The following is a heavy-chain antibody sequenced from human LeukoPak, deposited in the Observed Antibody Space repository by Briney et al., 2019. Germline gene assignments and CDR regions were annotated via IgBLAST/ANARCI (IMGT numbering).Heavy chain of an antibody. V-gene: IGHV1-69*04. CDR3: ARFMYCSSTSCSTAFDY. CDR2: IIPILGIA. CDR1: GGTFSSYA. D-gene: IGHD2-2*01. Sequence: SVKVSCKASGGTFSSYAISWVRQAPGQGLEWMGRIIPILGIANYAQKFQGRVTITADKSTSTAYMELSSLRSEDTAVYYCARFMYCSSTSCSTAFDYWGQGALVTVSS. J-gene: IGHJ4*02.